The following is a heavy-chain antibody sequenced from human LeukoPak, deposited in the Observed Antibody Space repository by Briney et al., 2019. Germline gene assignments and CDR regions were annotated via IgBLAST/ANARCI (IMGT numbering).Heavy chain of an antibody. CDR1: GYTFTGYY. CDR2: INPSGGSK. Sequence: GASVKVSCKASGYTFTGYYMHWVRQAPGQGLEWMGIINPSGGSKSYAQKFQGRVTMTRDTSTSTVYMELSSLRSEDTAVYYCARDTAVVVTAIANYYYYCGMDVWGQGTTVTVSS. V-gene: IGHV1-46*01. CDR3: ARDTAVVVTAIANYYYYCGMDV. J-gene: IGHJ6*02. D-gene: IGHD2-21*02.